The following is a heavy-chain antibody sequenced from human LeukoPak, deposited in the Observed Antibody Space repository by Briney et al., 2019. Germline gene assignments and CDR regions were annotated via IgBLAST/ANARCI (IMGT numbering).Heavy chain of an antibody. CDR1: GRSFTGYY. Sequence: KPSETLSLTCAVYGRSFTGYYWSWIRQPPGKGLEWIGEINHSGSTNYNPSLKSRVTISVDTSKNQFSLKLSSVTAADTAVYYCARGIRDNREYSSSWFDYWGQGTLVTVSS. CDR2: INHSGST. CDR3: ARGIRDNREYSSSWFDY. V-gene: IGHV4-34*01. J-gene: IGHJ4*02. D-gene: IGHD6-13*01.